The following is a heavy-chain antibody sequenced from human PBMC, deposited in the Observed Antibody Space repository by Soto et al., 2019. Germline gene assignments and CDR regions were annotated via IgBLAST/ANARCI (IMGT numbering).Heavy chain of an antibody. CDR3: ARGGGVGVAGSAAFDM. CDR1: GYPVTAYY. J-gene: IGHJ3*02. D-gene: IGHD3-3*01. Sequence: QLHLVQFGAVVKKPGASVTVSCSASGYPVTAYYMHWVRQAPGRGLEWMGGINPATGAAKYTQTFQGRVTLTRDTSTSTGFMELSGLTSEDTAVFYCARGGGVGVAGSAAFDMWGQGTLVTVSS. CDR2: INPATGAA. V-gene: IGHV1-2*02.